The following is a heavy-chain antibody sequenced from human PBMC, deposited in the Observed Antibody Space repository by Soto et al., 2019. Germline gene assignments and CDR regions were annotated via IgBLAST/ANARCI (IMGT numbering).Heavy chain of an antibody. V-gene: IGHV4-34*01. J-gene: IGHJ5*02. CDR2: INYSGST. CDR1: GGSFSGYY. Sequence: PSETLSLTCAVFGGSFSGYYWNWIRQPPGKGLEWIGTINYSGSTNYNPSLKNRVTTSVDTSKNQFSLKLSSVTAADTAVYYCARAISSSPSPGLNWFDPWGQGTLVTVSS. CDR3: ARAISSSPSPGLNWFDP. D-gene: IGHD6-6*01.